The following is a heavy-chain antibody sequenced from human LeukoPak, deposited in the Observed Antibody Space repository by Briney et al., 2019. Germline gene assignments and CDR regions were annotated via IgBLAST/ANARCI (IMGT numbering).Heavy chain of an antibody. D-gene: IGHD6-13*01. CDR1: GFTFSSYS. V-gene: IGHV3-21*01. J-gene: IGHJ3*02. Sequence: GGSLRLSCAASGFTFSSYSMNWVRQAPGKGLEWVSSISSSSSYIYYADSVKGRFTISRDNAKNSLYLQMNSLRAEDTALYYCARRRRGQPDAFDIWGQGTMATVSS. CDR3: ARRRRGQPDAFDI. CDR2: ISSSSSYI.